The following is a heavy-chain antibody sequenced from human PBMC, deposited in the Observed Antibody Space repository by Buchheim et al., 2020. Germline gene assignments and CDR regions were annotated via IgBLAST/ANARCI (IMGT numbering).Heavy chain of an antibody. J-gene: IGHJ6*02. CDR3: ARVLGIAVASNYYYYGMDV. CDR1: GGSFSGYY. Sequence: QVQLQQWGAGLLKPSETLSLTCAVYGGSFSGYYWSWIRQPPGKGLEWIGEINHSGSTNYNPSLKSRVTISVDTSKNQFSLKLSSVTAADTAVYYCARVLGIAVASNYYYYGMDVWGQGTT. CDR2: INHSGST. V-gene: IGHV4-34*01. D-gene: IGHD6-19*01.